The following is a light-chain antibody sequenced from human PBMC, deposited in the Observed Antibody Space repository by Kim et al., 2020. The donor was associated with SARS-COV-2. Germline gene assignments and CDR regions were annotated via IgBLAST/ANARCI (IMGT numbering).Light chain of an antibody. J-gene: IGLJ2*01. CDR3: GADHGSGSNFVVV. CDR1: RGYRNYK. V-gene: IGLV9-49*01. Sequence: CTLGRGYRNYKVDGYQQRPGKGPRFVMRVGTGGIVGSKGDGIPDRFSVLGSGLNRYLTIKNIQEEDESDYHCGADHGSGSNFVVVFGGGTQLTVL. CDR2: VGTGGIVG.